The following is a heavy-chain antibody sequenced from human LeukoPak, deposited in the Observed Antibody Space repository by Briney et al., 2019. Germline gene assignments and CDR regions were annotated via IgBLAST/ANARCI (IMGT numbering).Heavy chain of an antibody. CDR1: GGSFSGYY. CDR2: INHSGST. D-gene: IGHD5-24*01. CDR3: ARLGDGYTIPYYFDY. Sequence: SETLSLTCAVYGGSFSGYYWSWIRQPPGKGLEWIGEINHSGSTNYNPSLKSRVTISGDTSKNQFSLKLSSVTAADAAVYYCARLGDGYTIPYYFDYWGQGTLVTVSS. J-gene: IGHJ4*02. V-gene: IGHV4-34*01.